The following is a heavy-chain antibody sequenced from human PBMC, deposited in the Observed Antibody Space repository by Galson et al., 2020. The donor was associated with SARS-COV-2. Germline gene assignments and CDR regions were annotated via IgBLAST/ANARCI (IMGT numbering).Heavy chain of an antibody. CDR2: ITASSRDT. Sequence: NSGGSLRLSCVASGFSFSNYHMNWVRQAPGKGLDWVSLITASSRDTYYADSVKGRFTISRDNAQNSLYLQMNSLRDEDTAVYYCARDSSRGRNSGYDIDYWGQGILVTVSS. J-gene: IGHJ4*02. D-gene: IGHD5-12*01. CDR1: GFSFSNYH. V-gene: IGHV3-21*01. CDR3: ARDSSRGRNSGYDIDY.